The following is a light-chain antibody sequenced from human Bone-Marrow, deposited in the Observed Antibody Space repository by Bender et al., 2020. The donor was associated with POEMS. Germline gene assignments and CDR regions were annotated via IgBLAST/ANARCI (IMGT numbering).Light chain of an antibody. CDR1: ISNIGAGFG. CDR2: ANI. CDR3: QSYDSDLNGWV. J-gene: IGLJ3*02. Sequence: QSVVTQPSSASGAPGQRVTISCTGSISNIGAGFGVNWYQHLPGTVPKLLIYANINRPSEIPDRFSGSQSGTSASLAITGLQSEDEAAYFCQSYDSDLNGWVFGGGTKLTVL. V-gene: IGLV1-40*01.